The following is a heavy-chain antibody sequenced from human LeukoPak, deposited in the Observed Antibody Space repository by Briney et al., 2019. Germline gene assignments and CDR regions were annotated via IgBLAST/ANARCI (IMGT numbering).Heavy chain of an antibody. D-gene: IGHD6-13*01. CDR2: IYYSGST. CDR1: GGSISSSSYY. Sequence: PSETLSLTCTVSGGSISSSSYYWGWIRRPPGKGLEWIGSIYYSGSTYYNPSLKSRVTISVDTSKNQFSLKLSSVTAADTAVYYCARRWIAAAARGWFDPWGQGTLVTVSS. CDR3: ARRWIAAAARGWFDP. J-gene: IGHJ5*02. V-gene: IGHV4-39*01.